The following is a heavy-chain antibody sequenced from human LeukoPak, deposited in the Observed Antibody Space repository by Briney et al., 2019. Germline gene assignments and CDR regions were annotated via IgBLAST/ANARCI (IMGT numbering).Heavy chain of an antibody. J-gene: IGHJ4*02. V-gene: IGHV3-30*02. Sequence: PGGSLRLSCAASGFTLTVYNMHWGRHAPGGGLGYVAFIQYDVTVEYYAESVKGLFTISRDKSKNTLYLHVNSLRREDTAVYFCGRGAAVAVDHWGQGTLVSVSS. CDR3: GRGAAVAVDH. CDR2: IQYDVTVE. CDR1: GFTLTVYN. D-gene: IGHD6-19*01.